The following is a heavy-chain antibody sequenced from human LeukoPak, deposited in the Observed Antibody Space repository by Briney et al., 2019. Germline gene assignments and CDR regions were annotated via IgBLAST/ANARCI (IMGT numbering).Heavy chain of an antibody. J-gene: IGHJ4*02. CDR1: GGTFSNYA. D-gene: IGHD6-19*01. CDR2: IIPIFATA. Sequence: ASVKVSCKASGGTFSNYAISWVRQTPGQGLEWMGGIIPIFATANYAQKFQGRVTITTDEPTSTAYMELSSLRSEDTAVYYCARELIRRSGWYFFGYWGQGTPVTVSS. V-gene: IGHV1-69*05. CDR3: ARELIRRSGWYFFGY.